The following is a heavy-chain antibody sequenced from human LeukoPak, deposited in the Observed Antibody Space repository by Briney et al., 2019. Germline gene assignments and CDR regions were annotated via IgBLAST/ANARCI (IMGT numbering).Heavy chain of an antibody. D-gene: IGHD5-18*01. CDR1: RFTFSSYA. J-gene: IGHJ6*02. CDR2: ISGSGGST. Sequence: GGSLRLSCAASRFTFSSYAMSWVRQAPGKGLEWVSSISGSGGSTYYADSVKGRFTISRDNSKNTLYLQMNSLRAEDTAVYYCARGPRRIQLWTSMDVWGQGTTVTVSS. V-gene: IGHV3-23*01. CDR3: ARGPRRIQLWTSMDV.